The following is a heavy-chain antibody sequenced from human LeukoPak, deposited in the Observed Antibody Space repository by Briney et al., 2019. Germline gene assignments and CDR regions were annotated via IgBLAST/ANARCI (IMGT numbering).Heavy chain of an antibody. V-gene: IGHV1-2*02. J-gene: IGHJ3*02. CDR3: AKVSLSGYDWNTDPPAFDI. Sequence: ASVKVSCKASGYTFTGYYMHWVRQAPGQGLEWMGWINPNSGGTNYAQKFQGRVTMTRDTFISTAYMELSRLRSDDTAVYYCAKVSLSGYDWNTDPPAFDIWGQGTMVTVSS. CDR1: GYTFTGYY. CDR2: INPNSGGT. D-gene: IGHD5-12*01.